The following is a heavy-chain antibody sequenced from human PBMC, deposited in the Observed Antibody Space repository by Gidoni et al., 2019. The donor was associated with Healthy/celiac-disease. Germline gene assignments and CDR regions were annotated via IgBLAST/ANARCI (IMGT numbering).Heavy chain of an antibody. Sequence: QVQLVQSGAEVKKPGASVKVYCKASGYNFPSYGLSWVRQATGQGIEWMGWISAYNGNTNYAQKLHGRVTMTTDTSTSTAYMELRSLRSDDTAVYYCARDSPGYSSSWYDYYYYGMDVWGQGTTVTVSS. CDR1: GYNFPSYG. D-gene: IGHD6-13*01. CDR2: ISAYNGNT. V-gene: IGHV1-18*01. J-gene: IGHJ6*02. CDR3: ARDSPGYSSSWYDYYYYGMDV.